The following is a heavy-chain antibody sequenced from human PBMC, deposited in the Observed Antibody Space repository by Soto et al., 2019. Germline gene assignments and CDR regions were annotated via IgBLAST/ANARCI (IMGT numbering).Heavy chain of an antibody. V-gene: IGHV1-69*13. CDR1: GGTFSSYA. J-gene: IGHJ6*02. CDR3: ARVYYDFWSGYSKGRYYYYYYGMDV. CDR2: IIPIFGTA. D-gene: IGHD3-3*01. Sequence: GASVKVSCKASGGTFSSYAISWVRQAPGQGLEWMGGIIPIFGTANYAQKFQGRVTITADESTSTAYMELSSLRSEDTAVYYCARVYYDFWSGYSKGRYYYYYYGMDVWGQGTTVTVSS.